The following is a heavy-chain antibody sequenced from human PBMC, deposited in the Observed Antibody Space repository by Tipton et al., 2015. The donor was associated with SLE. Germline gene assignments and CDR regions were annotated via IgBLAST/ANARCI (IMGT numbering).Heavy chain of an antibody. Sequence: TLSLTCTVSGGSVSSGSYYWAWIRQPPGKGPEWIGTIYYSGSTYYYPSLKSRVAMSVDTSKNQFSLKLNSVTAADTAVYYCARVLLGLRQIGYWYFDLWGRGTLVTVSS. J-gene: IGHJ2*01. CDR3: ARVLLGLRQIGYWYFDL. D-gene: IGHD1-7*01. CDR2: IYYSGST. V-gene: IGHV4-39*07. CDR1: GGSVSSGSYY.